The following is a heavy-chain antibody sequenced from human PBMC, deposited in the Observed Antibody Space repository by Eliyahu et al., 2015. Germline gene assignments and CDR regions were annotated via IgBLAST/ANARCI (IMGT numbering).Heavy chain of an antibody. D-gene: IGHD3-22*01. CDR1: GSTFXSYE. J-gene: IGHJ4*02. CDR3: AIHPNYYDSSGYSY. V-gene: IGHV3-48*03. CDR2: ISSSGSTI. Sequence: EVQLVESGGGLVQPGGSLXLSCAASGSTFXSYEMNWVRQAPGKGLEGVSYISSSGSTIYYADSVKGRFTISRDNAKNSLYLQMNSLRAEDTAVYYCAIHPNYYDSSGYSYWGQGTLVTVSS.